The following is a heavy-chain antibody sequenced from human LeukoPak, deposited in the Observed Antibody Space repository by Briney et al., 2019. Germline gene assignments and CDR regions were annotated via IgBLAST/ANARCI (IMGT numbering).Heavy chain of an antibody. CDR2: ISSSSSYT. CDR3: ARAASTGTSFDY. Sequence: GGSLGLSCAASGFTFSDYYMSWIRQAPGKGLEWVSYISSSSSYTNYADSVKGRFTISRDNAKNTLFLQMNSLRAEDAAVYYCARAASTGTSFDYWGQGTLVTVSS. CDR1: GFTFSDYY. V-gene: IGHV3-11*06. J-gene: IGHJ4*02. D-gene: IGHD1-1*01.